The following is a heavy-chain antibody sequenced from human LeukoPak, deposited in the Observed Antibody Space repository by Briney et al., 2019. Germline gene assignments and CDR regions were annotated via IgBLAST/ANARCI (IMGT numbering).Heavy chain of an antibody. D-gene: IGHD1-14*01. Sequence: PGRSLRLSCAASGFTFSSYGMHWVRQAPGKGLEWVAVISYDGSNKYYADSVKGRFTISRDNSKNTLYLQMNSLRAEDTAVYYCVKEGHHGAFDIWGQGTMVTVSS. V-gene: IGHV3-30*18. CDR1: GFTFSSYG. CDR2: ISYDGSNK. J-gene: IGHJ3*02. CDR3: VKEGHHGAFDI.